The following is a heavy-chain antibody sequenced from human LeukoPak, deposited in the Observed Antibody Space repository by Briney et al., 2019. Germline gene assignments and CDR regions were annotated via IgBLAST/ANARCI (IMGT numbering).Heavy chain of an antibody. CDR1: GFTFSSYA. Sequence: GGSLRLSCAASGFTFSSYAMSWVRQAPGKGLEWVSAISGSGGSTYYADSVKGRFTISRDNSKNTLYLQMNSLRAEDTALYYCAKYASNYYYYDMDVWGEGTTVTVSS. J-gene: IGHJ6*03. CDR3: AKYASNYYYYDMDV. CDR2: ISGSGGST. V-gene: IGHV3-23*01.